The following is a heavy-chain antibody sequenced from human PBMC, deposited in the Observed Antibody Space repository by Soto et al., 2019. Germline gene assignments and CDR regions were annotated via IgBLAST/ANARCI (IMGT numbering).Heavy chain of an antibody. D-gene: IGHD5-18*01. CDR3: ATLNSFGSDY. V-gene: IGHV3-74*01. J-gene: IGHJ4*02. Sequence: PGGSLRLSCAASGFTFSSYWMHWVRQTAGKGLVWVSQINSDGSATRYADSVKGRSTISRDNAKNTVYLQMNSLRAEDTAVYYCATLNSFGSDYWGQGTLVTVSS. CDR1: GFTFSSYW. CDR2: INSDGSAT.